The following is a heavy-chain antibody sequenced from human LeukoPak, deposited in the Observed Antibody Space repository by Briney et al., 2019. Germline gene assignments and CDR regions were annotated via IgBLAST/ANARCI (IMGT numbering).Heavy chain of an antibody. CDR2: FDPEDGET. Sequence: ASVKVSCKVSGYTLTELSMHWVRQAPGKGLEWMGGFDPEDGETIYAQKFQGRVTMTEDTSTDTAYMELRSLRSDDTAVYYCARFDSGYLALDYWGQGTLVTVSS. V-gene: IGHV1-24*01. J-gene: IGHJ4*02. CDR3: ARFDSGYLALDY. D-gene: IGHD5-12*01. CDR1: GYTLTELS.